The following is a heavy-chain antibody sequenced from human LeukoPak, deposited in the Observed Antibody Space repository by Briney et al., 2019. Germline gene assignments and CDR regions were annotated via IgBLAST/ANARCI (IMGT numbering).Heavy chain of an antibody. CDR3: ARDRRGTTVRHNLRFDY. CDR2: ISSSSSYI. D-gene: IGHD4-17*01. Sequence: GGSLRLSCAASGFTFSSYSMNWVRQAPGKGLEWVSSISSSSSYIYYADSVKGRITISRDNAKNSLYLQMNSLRAEDTAVYYCARDRRGTTVRHNLRFDYWGQGTLVTVSS. J-gene: IGHJ4*02. CDR1: GFTFSSYS. V-gene: IGHV3-21*01.